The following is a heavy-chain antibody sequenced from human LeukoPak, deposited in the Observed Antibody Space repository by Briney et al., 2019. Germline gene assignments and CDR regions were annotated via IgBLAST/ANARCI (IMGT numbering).Heavy chain of an antibody. D-gene: IGHD2-21*02. Sequence: ASVKVSCKASGYTFTSYYMHWVRQAPGQGLEWMGIINPSGGSTSYVQKFQGRVTMTRDMSTSTVYMELSSLRSEDTAVYYCARDLAYCGGDCYPHRGFDYWGQGTLVTVSS. CDR3: ARDLAYCGGDCYPHRGFDY. J-gene: IGHJ4*02. CDR2: INPSGGST. CDR1: GYTFTSYY. V-gene: IGHV1-46*01.